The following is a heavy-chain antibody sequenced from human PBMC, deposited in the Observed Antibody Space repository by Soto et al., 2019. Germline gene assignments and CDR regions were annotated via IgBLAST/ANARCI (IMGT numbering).Heavy chain of an antibody. CDR1: GDSVSSTSAI. V-gene: IGHV6-1*01. J-gene: IGHJ5*02. D-gene: IGHD6-6*01. CDR3: ESWNISTRPA. CDR2: TYYRSKWYN. Sequence: SQTLSLTCPISGDSVSSTSAICHWIRQSPSRGLEWLGRTYYRSKWYNDYAVSVKSRITINPDTSKNRFSLQLNSVTPDDSAVYYCESWNISTRPAWGQETLVTVSS.